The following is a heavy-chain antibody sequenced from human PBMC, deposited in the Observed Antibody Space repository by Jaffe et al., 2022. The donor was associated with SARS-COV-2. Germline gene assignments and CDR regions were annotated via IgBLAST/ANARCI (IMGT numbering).Heavy chain of an antibody. D-gene: IGHD3-22*01. CDR1: GFTFSNAW. J-gene: IGHJ6*02. V-gene: IGHV3-15*01. CDR3: TTSGGDSSGYYHNKYYYYYGMDV. CDR2: IKSKTDGGTT. Sequence: EVQLVESGGGLVKPGGSLRLSCAASGFTFSNAWMSWVRQAPGKGLEWVGRIKSKTDGGTTDYAAPVKGRFTISRDDSKNTLYLQMNSLKTEDTAVYYCTTSGGDSSGYYHNKYYYYYGMDVWGQGTTVTVSS.